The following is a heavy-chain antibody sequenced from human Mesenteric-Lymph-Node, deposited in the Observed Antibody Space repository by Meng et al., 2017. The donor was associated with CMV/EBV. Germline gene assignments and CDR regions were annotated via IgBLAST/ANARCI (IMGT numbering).Heavy chain of an antibody. CDR3: ARVRVGYYYGMDV. CDR2: ISYDGSNK. J-gene: IGHJ6*02. Sequence: GGSLRLSCAASGFTFSSYAMHWVRQAPGKGLEWVAVISYDGSNKYYADSVKGRFTISRDNSKNTLYLQMNSLRAEDTAVYYCARVRVGYYYGMDVWGQGTTVTVSS. CDR1: GFTFSSYA. V-gene: IGHV3-30*04.